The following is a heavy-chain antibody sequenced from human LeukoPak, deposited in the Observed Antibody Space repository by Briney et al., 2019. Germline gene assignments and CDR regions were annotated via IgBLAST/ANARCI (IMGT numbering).Heavy chain of an antibody. Sequence: PSETLSLTCTVSGYSISSSSYYWAWIRQPPGKGLEWIGSIRHDGRNYYNPSLKSRVTISVDTSKNQFSLKLSSVTAADTAVYYCAKVVGLLRFDPWGQGTLVTVSS. J-gene: IGHJ5*02. CDR1: GYSISSSSYY. V-gene: IGHV4-39*01. CDR3: AKVVGLLRFDP. CDR2: IRHDGRN. D-gene: IGHD3-22*01.